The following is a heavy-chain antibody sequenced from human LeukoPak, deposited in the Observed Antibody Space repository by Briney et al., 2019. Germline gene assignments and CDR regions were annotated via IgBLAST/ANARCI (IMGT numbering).Heavy chain of an antibody. Sequence: GGSLRLSCAASGFTFSTYSMNWVRQAPGKGLEWVSSISISSSNIYYADSVKGRFTISRDNAKNSLYLQMNSLRAEDTAVYYCARGSRDDYKNDYRGQGTLVTVSS. J-gene: IGHJ4*02. V-gene: IGHV3-21*01. D-gene: IGHD5-24*01. CDR1: GFTFSTYS. CDR2: ISISSSNI. CDR3: ARGSRDDYKNDY.